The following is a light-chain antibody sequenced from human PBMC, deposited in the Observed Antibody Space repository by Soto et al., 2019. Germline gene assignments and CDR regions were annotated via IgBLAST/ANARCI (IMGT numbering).Light chain of an antibody. CDR2: EGS. CDR3: CSYAGSSTVV. CDR1: SSDVGSYNL. Sequence: QSVLTQPASVSGSPGQSITISCTGTSSDVGSYNLVSWYQQHPGKAPKLMIYEGSKRPSGVSNRFSGSKSGKTASLTISGLQAEDEADYYCCSYAGSSTVVFGGGTQLTVL. J-gene: IGLJ2*01. V-gene: IGLV2-23*01.